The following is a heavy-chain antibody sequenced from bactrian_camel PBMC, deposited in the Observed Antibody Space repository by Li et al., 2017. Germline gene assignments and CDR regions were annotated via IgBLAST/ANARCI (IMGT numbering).Heavy chain of an antibody. CDR1: GFETRGYITHC. V-gene: IGHV3S53*01. Sequence: HVQLVESGGGSVTVGGSLTLSCATSGFETRGYITHCMGWFRQASGRERMGIATIDTDGSTTYANSVKGRFTISYDNTEKILYLEMNNLNGEDTALYRCAASWGMTAMAALGRIAQDDFGYWGEGTQVT. CDR2: IDTDGST. D-gene: IGHD5*01. J-gene: IGHJ6*01. CDR3: AASWGMTAMAALGRIAQDDFGY.